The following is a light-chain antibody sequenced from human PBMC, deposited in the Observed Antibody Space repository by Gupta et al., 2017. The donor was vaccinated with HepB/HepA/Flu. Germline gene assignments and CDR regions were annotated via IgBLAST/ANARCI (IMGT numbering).Light chain of an antibody. V-gene: IGKV1-39*01. CDR2: SGS. Sequence: IPMSQSPSSLSASFGDTVTITCRASQKVYKYLHWYQQKPGKAPKILITSGSTVKSGVPSRFSGSGSGTDFSLTISSRQPEDFATYYCQHSHSTPWTFGQGTNVEMK. J-gene: IGKJ1*01. CDR1: QKVYKY. CDR3: QHSHSTPWT.